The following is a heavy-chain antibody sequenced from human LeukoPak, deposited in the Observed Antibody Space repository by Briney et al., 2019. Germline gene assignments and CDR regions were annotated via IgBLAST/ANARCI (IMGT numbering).Heavy chain of an antibody. J-gene: IGHJ4*02. CDR3: ARTGVNVIPAAPFDY. V-gene: IGHV4-34*01. CDR2: INHSGST. Sequence: GSLRLSCAASGFTFSRYAMSWIRQPPGKGLEWIGEINHSGSTNYNPSLKSRVTISVDTSKNQFSLKLSSVTAADTAVYYCARTGVNVIPAAPFDYWGQGSLVTVSS. D-gene: IGHD2-2*01. CDR1: GFTFSRYA.